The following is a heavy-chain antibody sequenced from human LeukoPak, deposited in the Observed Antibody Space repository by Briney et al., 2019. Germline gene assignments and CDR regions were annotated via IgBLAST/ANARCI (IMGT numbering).Heavy chain of an antibody. J-gene: IGHJ4*02. CDR1: GGTFSSCA. CDR3: ARLGVRQQLVYGTPPGPDY. CDR2: IIPIFGTA. V-gene: IGHV1-69*01. Sequence: SVKVSCKASGGTFSSCAISWVRQAPGQGLEWMGGIIPIFGTANYAQKFQGRVTITADESTSTAYMELSSLRSEDTAVYYCARLGVRQQLVYGTPPGPDYWGQGTLVTVSS. D-gene: IGHD6-13*01.